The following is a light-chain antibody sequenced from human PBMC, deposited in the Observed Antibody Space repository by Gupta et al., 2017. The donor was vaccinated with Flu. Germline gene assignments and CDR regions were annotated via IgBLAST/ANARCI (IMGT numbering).Light chain of an antibody. CDR1: SRDIGDYDR. J-gene: IGLJ3*02. CDR3: CSYTRTTASIIAWV. Sequence: QSALTQPASVSGSPGQTITISCTGTSRDIGDYDRVSWYQQHPGKAPKLIIYEVAYRPSGVSNRFSGSKSGNTAALTISGLQVDDEADYYCCSYTRTTASIIAWVFGGGTKVTVL. CDR2: EVA. V-gene: IGLV2-14*01.